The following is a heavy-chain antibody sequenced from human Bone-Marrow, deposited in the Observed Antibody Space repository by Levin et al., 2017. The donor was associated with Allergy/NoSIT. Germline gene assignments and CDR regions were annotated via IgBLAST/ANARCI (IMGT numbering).Heavy chain of an antibody. J-gene: IGHJ1*01. Sequence: KSSETLSLTCAVSGGSFSAYYWTWIRQTPGTGLEWIGEIDASGGTKYSPSLKSRLTISIDTSKNQFSLQLTSVTAADTGVYFCVRGRRFCTGAVCFAKNLQQWGQGTLVTVSS. V-gene: IGHV4-34*01. CDR1: GGSFSAYY. D-gene: IGHD2-8*02. CDR2: IDASGGT. CDR3: VRGRRFCTGAVCFAKNLQQ.